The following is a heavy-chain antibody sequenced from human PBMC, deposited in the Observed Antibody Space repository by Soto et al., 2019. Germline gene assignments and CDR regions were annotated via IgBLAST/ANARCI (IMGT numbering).Heavy chain of an antibody. Sequence: PGGSLRLSCAASGFTFSDYYMSWIRQAPGKGLEWVSYISSSGSTIYYADSVKGRFTISRDNAKNSLYLQMNSLRAEDTAVYYCAKDSFRDSSGYYQASTRHNWFDPWGQGTLVTVSS. CDR2: ISSSGSTI. CDR1: GFTFSDYY. D-gene: IGHD3-22*01. V-gene: IGHV3-11*01. CDR3: AKDSFRDSSGYYQASTRHNWFDP. J-gene: IGHJ5*02.